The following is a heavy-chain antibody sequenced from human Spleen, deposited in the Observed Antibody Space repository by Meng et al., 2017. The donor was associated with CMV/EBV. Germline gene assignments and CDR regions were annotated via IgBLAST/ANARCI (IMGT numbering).Heavy chain of an antibody. CDR2: VIPMTGTA. V-gene: IGHV1-69*04. D-gene: IGHD3-10*01. J-gene: IGHJ4*02. CDR1: GGTFSIYG. CDR3: ARDDYDGALHY. Sequence: SCKASGGTFSIYGVNWVRQAPGQGLEWMGRVIPMTGTADFAQKFQGRVTITADKSTGTAYMELSSLRSDDTAIYYCARDDYDGALHYWGQGTLVTVSS.